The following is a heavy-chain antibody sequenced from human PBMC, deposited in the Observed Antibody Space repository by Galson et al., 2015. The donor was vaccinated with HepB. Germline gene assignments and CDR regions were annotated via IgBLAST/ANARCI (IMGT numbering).Heavy chain of an antibody. CDR1: GFTFTSSA. Sequence: SVKVSCKASGFTFTSSAVQWVRQARGQRLEWIGWIVVGSGNTNYAQKFQERVTITRDMSTSAAYMELSSLRSEDTAVYYCAAWRELRYYYYYMDVWGKGTTVTVSS. D-gene: IGHD1-26*01. J-gene: IGHJ6*03. V-gene: IGHV1-58*01. CDR3: AAWRELRYYYYYMDV. CDR2: IVVGSGNT.